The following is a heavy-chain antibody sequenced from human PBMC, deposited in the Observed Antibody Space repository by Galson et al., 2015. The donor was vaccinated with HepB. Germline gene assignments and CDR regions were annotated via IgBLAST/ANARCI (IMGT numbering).Heavy chain of an antibody. CDR3: IRDYFDF. J-gene: IGHJ4*02. Sequence: SLRLSCAASGFTFTSYSMNWVRQAPGRGLEWVASIESSSTYIYYADSVKGRFTISRDNAKKSLYLQMNSLRAEDTAVYYCIRDYFDFWGQGTLVTVSS. V-gene: IGHV3-21*01. CDR2: IESSSTYI. CDR1: GFTFTSYS. D-gene: IGHD4-17*01.